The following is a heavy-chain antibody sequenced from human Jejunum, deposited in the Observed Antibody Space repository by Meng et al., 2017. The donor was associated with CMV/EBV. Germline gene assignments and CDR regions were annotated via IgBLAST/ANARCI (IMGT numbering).Heavy chain of an antibody. D-gene: IGHD1-20*01. Sequence: GFHFDRLWMHWVRQDPGKGVVWGSGITGDETDEAYADSVKSRITITRENARNTLDLQKSSLRAEDTAVYYCVRDKRYDNCPSFDHWGRGTLVTVSS. V-gene: IGHV3-74*03. J-gene: IGHJ4*02. CDR1: GFHFDRLW. CDR2: ITGDETDE. CDR3: VRDKRYDNCPSFDH.